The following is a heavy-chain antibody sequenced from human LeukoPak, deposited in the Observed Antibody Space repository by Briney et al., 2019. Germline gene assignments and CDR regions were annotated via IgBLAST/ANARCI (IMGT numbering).Heavy chain of an antibody. D-gene: IGHD6-19*01. CDR3: AKDLSSGWYPYYFDF. CDR1: GFTFRTYG. CDR2: ISSSGTPI. Sequence: GGSLRLSCAASGFTFRTYGMNWVRQAPGKGLEWLSYISSSGTPIYYADSVRGRFTISRDNSKNTLYLQMNSLRAEDTAVYYCAKDLSSGWYPYYFDFWGRGTLVTVSS. V-gene: IGHV3-48*03. J-gene: IGHJ4*02.